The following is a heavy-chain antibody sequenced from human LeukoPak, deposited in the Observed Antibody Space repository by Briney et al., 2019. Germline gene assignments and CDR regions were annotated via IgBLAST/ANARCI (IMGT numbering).Heavy chain of an antibody. CDR2: MSPNSDNT. J-gene: IGHJ5*02. V-gene: IGHV1-8*01. Sequence: ASVKVSCKASGYTFTSYDINWVRQATGQGLEWMGWMSPNSDNTGYAQKFQGRVTFTRDTSIRTAYMELRSLTSEDTAVYYCARDYGGSSGWFDPWGQGTLVTVSS. D-gene: IGHD4-23*01. CDR1: GYTFTSYD. CDR3: ARDYGGSSGWFDP.